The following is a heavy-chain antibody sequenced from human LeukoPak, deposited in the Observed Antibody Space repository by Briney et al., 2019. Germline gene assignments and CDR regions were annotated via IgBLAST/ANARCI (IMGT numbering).Heavy chain of an antibody. CDR1: GASIRGYY. CDR2: IYNSGST. D-gene: IGHD1-1*01. Sequence: SETLSLTCTVSGASIRGYYWTWIRQPPGKGLEGMGYIYNSGSTNYNPSLKSRVTMSVDTSKNQFSLKVTSVTPADTAVYYCASGRDQRSYFQYWGQGTLATVSS. CDR3: ASGRDQRSYFQY. V-gene: IGHV4-59*01. J-gene: IGHJ1*01.